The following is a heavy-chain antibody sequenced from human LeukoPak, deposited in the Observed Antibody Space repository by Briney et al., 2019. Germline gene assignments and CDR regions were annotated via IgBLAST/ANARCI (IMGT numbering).Heavy chain of an antibody. CDR2: VYYTGTT. J-gene: IGHJ5*02. Sequence: SETLSLTCTVFGGSISSFYWSWVRQPPGKGLEWIGYVYYTGTTNYNPSLKSRVTISADMSKNQFSLKLDSVTAADTAVYYCAKMLWRRTFDPWGQGTLVTVSS. CDR3: AKMLWRRTFDP. D-gene: IGHD1-14*01. CDR1: GGSISSFY. V-gene: IGHV4-59*01.